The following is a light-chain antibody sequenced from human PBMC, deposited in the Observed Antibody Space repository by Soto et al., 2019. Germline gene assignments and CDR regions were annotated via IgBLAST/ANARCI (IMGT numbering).Light chain of an antibody. CDR3: CSYAGSDTYV. CDR1: SSDVGSYDL. Sequence: QSALTQPASVSGSPGQSITISCTGTSSDVGSYDLVSWYQQHPGKAPKLMIYDVTKRPSGVSNRFSGSKSGNTASLTISGLQAEDEADHYCCSYAGSDTYVFGPGTKVTVL. J-gene: IGLJ1*01. CDR2: DVT. V-gene: IGLV2-23*02.